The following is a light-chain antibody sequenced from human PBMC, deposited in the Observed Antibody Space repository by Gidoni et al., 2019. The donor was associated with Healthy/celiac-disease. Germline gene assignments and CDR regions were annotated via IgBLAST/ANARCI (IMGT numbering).Light chain of an antibody. CDR2: DAS. J-gene: IGKJ5*01. CDR3: QQRSNWPLT. V-gene: IGKV3-11*01. CDR1: QSVSSY. Sequence: EIVFTQSPATLSSSPGERATLSCRASQSVSSYLAWYQQKPGQAPRLLIYDASNRATGIPARFSGSGSGTDFTLTISSLEPEDFAVYYCQQRSNWPLTFGQGTRLEIK.